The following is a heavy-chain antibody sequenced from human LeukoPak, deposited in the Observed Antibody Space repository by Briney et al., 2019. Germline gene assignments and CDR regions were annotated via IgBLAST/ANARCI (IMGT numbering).Heavy chain of an antibody. D-gene: IGHD3-9*01. CDR2: IYPGDSDT. CDR3: ASSYDILTGYSDAFDT. Sequence: GESLKISCKGSGYSFTSYWIGWVRQMPGKGLEWMGIIYPGDSDTRYSPSFQGQVTISADKSVSTAYLQWSSLKASDTAMYYCASSYDILTGYSDAFDTWAKGQWSPSLQ. J-gene: IGHJ3*02. CDR1: GYSFTSYW. V-gene: IGHV5-51*01.